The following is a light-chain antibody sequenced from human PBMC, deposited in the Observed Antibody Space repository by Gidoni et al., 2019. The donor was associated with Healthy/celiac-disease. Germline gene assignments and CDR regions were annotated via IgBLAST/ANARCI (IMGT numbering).Light chain of an antibody. CDR2: GAS. J-gene: IGKJ1*01. Sequence: EIVLTQSPATLSVSPGERATLSCRASQSVSSNLAYYQQKPGQAPRLLIYGASTRATGIPARFSGSGSGTEFTLTISSLQSEDFAVYYCQQYNKWPPTFGQGTKVESK. CDR1: QSVSSN. CDR3: QQYNKWPPT. V-gene: IGKV3-15*01.